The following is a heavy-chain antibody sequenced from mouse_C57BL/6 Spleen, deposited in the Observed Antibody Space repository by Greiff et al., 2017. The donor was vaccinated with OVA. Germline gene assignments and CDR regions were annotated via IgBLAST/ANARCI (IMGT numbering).Heavy chain of an antibody. J-gene: IGHJ4*01. CDR1: GYTFPSYR. CDR3: ARQGSRGYAMDY. V-gene: IGHV1-64*01. Sequence: QVQLQQSGAELVKPGASVKLSCKASGYTFPSYRMHWGKQRPGQGLEWIGMIHPNSGSTNYNEKFKSKATLTVDKSSSTAYMQLSSLTSEDSAVYYCARQGSRGYAMDYWGQGTSVTVSS. CDR2: IHPNSGST.